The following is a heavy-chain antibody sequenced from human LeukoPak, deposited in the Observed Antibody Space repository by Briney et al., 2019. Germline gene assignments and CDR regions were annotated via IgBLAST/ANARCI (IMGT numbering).Heavy chain of an antibody. J-gene: IGHJ4*02. CDR3: AREEDSSGSYYFDY. D-gene: IGHD6-19*01. CDR2: INPNSGST. CDR1: GYTFTGYY. V-gene: IGHV1-46*01. Sequence: GASVKVSCKASGYTFTGYYMHWVRQAPGQGLEWMGWINPNSGSTSYAQKFQGRVTMTRDMSTSTVYMELSSLRSEDTAVYYCAREEDSSGSYYFDYWGQGTLVTVSS.